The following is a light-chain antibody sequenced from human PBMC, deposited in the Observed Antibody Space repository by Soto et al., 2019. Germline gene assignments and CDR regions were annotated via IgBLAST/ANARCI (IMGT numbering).Light chain of an antibody. Sequence: DIQMTQSPSTMSASVGDRVTITCRASQRISSWLAWYQQKPGKAPKLLIYKPSSLESGVPSRFSGSGSGTEFTLTISSLQPDDFATYYCQKYNSYPLNFGGGTTVEIK. CDR1: QRISSW. CDR2: KPS. J-gene: IGKJ4*01. CDR3: QKYNSYPLN. V-gene: IGKV1-5*03.